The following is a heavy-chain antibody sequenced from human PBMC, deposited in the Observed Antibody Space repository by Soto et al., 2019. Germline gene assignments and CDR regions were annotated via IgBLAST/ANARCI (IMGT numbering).Heavy chain of an antibody. V-gene: IGHV1-18*04. CDR3: ASCEDFWSRHYYYCMDA. J-gene: IGHJ6*02. CDR1: GYTFTSYG. Sequence: ASVKVSCKASGYTFTSYGISWVRQAPGQGLEWMGWISAYNGNTNYAQKLQGRVTMTTNTSTSTAYMELRSLRSDDTAVYYCASCEDFWSRHYYYCMDAWGQGTTVTVSS. D-gene: IGHD3-3*01. CDR2: ISAYNGNT.